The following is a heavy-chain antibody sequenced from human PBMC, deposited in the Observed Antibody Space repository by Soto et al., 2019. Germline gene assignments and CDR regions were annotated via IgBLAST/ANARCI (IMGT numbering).Heavy chain of an antibody. CDR1: GGTFRTYA. Sequence: QVQLLQSGAEVKKPGSSMRVSCKVSGGTFRTYALNWVRQAPGHGLEWVGGITPVSGTTNYAQSFHGRVTVTADESTSTVYLDLTSLRFNDTAIHYCARAGTWGQGSLVTVSS. CDR3: ARAGT. J-gene: IGHJ5*02. CDR2: ITPVSGTT. V-gene: IGHV1-69*01.